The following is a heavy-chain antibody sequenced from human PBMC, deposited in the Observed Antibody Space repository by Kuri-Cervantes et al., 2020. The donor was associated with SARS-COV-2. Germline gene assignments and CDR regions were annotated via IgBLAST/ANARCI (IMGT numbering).Heavy chain of an antibody. CDR1: GFTFSSYS. CDR3: AKFSGPMVRGVTFLGQFYYYYMDV. CDR2: ISSSSSTI. Sequence: GESLKISCAASGFTFSSYSMNWVRQAPGKGLEWVSYISSSSSTIYYADSVKGRFTISRDNSKNTLYLQMNSLRAEDTAVYYCAKFSGPMVRGVTFLGQFYYYYMDVWGKGTTVTVSS. D-gene: IGHD3-10*01. V-gene: IGHV3-48*01. J-gene: IGHJ6*03.